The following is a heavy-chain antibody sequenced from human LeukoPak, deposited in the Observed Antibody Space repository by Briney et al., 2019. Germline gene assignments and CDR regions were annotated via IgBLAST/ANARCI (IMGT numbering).Heavy chain of an antibody. CDR2: INTAGSTT. D-gene: IGHD5-12*01. Sequence: GGSLRLSCAASGFTFSSHWMHWVRQDAGKGLVWVARINTAGSTTTYADSVKGRFTISRDNAKNTLYLQMNSLRVEDTGVYYCARVTITEGYWGQGTLVTVSS. V-gene: IGHV3-74*01. CDR3: ARVTITEGY. J-gene: IGHJ4*02. CDR1: GFTFSSHW.